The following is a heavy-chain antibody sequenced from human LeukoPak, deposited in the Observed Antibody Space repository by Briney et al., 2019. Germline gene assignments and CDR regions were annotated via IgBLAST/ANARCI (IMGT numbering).Heavy chain of an antibody. CDR2: ISSSSSYI. J-gene: IGHJ4*02. V-gene: IGHV3-21*01. D-gene: IGHD6-13*01. CDR1: RFTFSSYS. Sequence: GGSLRLSCAASRFTFSSYSTNWVRQAPGKGLEWVSSISSSSSYIYYADSVKGRFTISRDNAKNSLYLQMNSLRAEDTAVYYCARDFRQLISYWGQGTLVTVSS. CDR3: ARDFRQLISY.